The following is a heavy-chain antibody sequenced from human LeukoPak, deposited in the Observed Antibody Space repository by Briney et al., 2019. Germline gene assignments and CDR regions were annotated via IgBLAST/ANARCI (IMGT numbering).Heavy chain of an antibody. J-gene: IGHJ2*01. Sequence: PSETLSLTCTVSGGSISSGGYYWSWIRQHPGKGLEWIGYIYYSGSTYYNPSLKSRVTISVDTSKNQFSLKLSSVTAADTAVYYCARKILSNPFRYFDLWGRGTLVTVSS. V-gene: IGHV4-31*03. D-gene: IGHD2-8*01. CDR1: GGSISSGGYY. CDR3: ARKILSNPFRYFDL. CDR2: IYYSGST.